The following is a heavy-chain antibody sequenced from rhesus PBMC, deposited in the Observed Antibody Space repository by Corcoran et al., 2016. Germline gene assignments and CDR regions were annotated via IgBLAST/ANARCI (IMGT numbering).Heavy chain of an antibody. Sequence: QVQLQQSCPGMVTPLETLSLTCAISGGSIRSHYWSWIRQPPGKGLEWIGYIYGSGSSTNYNPSLKSRVTLSVDTSKNQFSRKLSSVTAADTAVYYCARDRIAAGRSFDYWGQGVLVTVSS. CDR2: IYGSGSST. CDR1: GGSIRSHY. J-gene: IGHJ4*01. CDR3: ARDRIAAGRSFDY. V-gene: IGHV4S11*01. D-gene: IGHD6-13*01.